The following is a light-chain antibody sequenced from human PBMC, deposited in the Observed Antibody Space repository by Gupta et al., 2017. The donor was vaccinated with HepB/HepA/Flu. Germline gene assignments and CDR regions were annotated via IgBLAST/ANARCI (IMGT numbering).Light chain of an antibody. CDR3: ATWDDSLSGYV. CDR1: SSNIGSNY. Sequence: QSVLTQPPSASGTPGQRVTISCSGSSSNIGSNYVYWYQQFPGTAPKLLFYRNNQRPSGVPDRFSGSKSGTSASLAIIGLRSDDEADYYCATWDDSLSGYVFGNGTNVTVL. J-gene: IGLJ1*01. V-gene: IGLV1-47*01. CDR2: RNN.